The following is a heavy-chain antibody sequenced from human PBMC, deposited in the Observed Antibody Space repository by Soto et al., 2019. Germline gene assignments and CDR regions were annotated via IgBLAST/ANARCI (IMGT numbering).Heavy chain of an antibody. V-gene: IGHV3-30-3*01. CDR1: GFTFSSYA. D-gene: IGHD6-13*01. Sequence: QVQLVESGGGVVQPGRSLRLSCAASGFTFSSYAMHWVRQAPGKGLEWVAVISYDGSNKYYADSVKGRFTISRDNSKNTLYQQMNSLRAEDTAVYYCARNYSSSWLFDYWGQGTLVTVSS. CDR2: ISYDGSNK. CDR3: ARNYSSSWLFDY. J-gene: IGHJ4*02.